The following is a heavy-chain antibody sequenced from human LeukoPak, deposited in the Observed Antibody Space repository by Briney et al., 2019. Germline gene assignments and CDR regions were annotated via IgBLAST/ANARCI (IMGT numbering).Heavy chain of an antibody. CDR3: ATDVSGGYSYGGDY. Sequence: ASVKVSCKVSGYTLTELSMHWVRQAPGKGLEWMGGFDPEDGETIYAQKIQGRVTMTEDTSTDTAYMELSSLRSEDTAVYYCATDVSGGYSYGGDYWGQGTLVTVSS. CDR1: GYTLTELS. V-gene: IGHV1-24*01. CDR2: FDPEDGET. J-gene: IGHJ4*02. D-gene: IGHD5-18*01.